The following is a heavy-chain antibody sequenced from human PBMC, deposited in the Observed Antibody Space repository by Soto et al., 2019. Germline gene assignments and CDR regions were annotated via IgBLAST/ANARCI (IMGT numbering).Heavy chain of an antibody. V-gene: IGHV1-18*01. D-gene: IGHD2-15*01. CDR1: GYTFTNYA. CDR2: ISASTRNT. J-gene: IGHJ2*01. CDR3: ARCYCSVGSCYACWHFDL. Sequence: QVQLVQSGAEVKKPGASVKVSCQSSGYTFTNYAISLVLQAPGQGLDLQGWISASTRNTDQAQNFQGRVTMTIDTSTNTANMELSSLRSDDTAVYYCARCYCSVGSCYACWHFDLWGRGTLVPGSS.